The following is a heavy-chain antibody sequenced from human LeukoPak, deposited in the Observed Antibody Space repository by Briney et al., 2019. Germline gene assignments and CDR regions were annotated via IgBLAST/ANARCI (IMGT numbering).Heavy chain of an antibody. J-gene: IGHJ4*02. CDR1: GGSISSYY. Sequence: SETLSLTCTVSGGSISSYYWSWIRQPPGKGLEWIGYIYYSGSTNYNPSLKSRVTISVDTSKNQFSLKLSSVTAADTAVYYCARQDSSGYYYFDYWGQGTLVTVPS. CDR3: ARQDSSGYYYFDY. D-gene: IGHD3-22*01. V-gene: IGHV4-59*01. CDR2: IYYSGST.